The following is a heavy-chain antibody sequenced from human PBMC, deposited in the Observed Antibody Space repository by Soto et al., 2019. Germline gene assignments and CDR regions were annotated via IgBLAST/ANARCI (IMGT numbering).Heavy chain of an antibody. Sequence: SVKVSCKASGGTFSSYTISWVRQAPGQGLEWMGRIIPILGIANYAQKFQGRVTITADKSTSTAYMELSSLRSEDTAVYYCARDPPLSGYDYYYYGMDVWGQGTTVTVSS. CDR1: GGTFSSYT. V-gene: IGHV1-69*04. J-gene: IGHJ6*02. CDR2: IIPILGIA. CDR3: ARDPPLSGYDYYYYGMDV. D-gene: IGHD5-12*01.